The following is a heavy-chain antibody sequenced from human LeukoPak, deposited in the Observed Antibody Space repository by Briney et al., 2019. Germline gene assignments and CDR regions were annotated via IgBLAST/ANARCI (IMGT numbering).Heavy chain of an antibody. J-gene: IGHJ3*02. CDR2: VYTSGST. Sequence: SETLSLTCTVSGGSIRSGSYYWSWIRQPAGKGLEWIGRVYTSGSTNYNPSLKSRVTILLDTSKNQFSLKLSSVTAADTAVYYCARSSGSYYSNAFDIWGQGTMVTVSS. D-gene: IGHD1-26*01. V-gene: IGHV4-61*02. CDR1: GGSIRSGSYY. CDR3: ARSSGSYYSNAFDI.